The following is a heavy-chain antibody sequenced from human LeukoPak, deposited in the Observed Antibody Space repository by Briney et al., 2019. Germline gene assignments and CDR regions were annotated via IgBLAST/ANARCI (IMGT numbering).Heavy chain of an antibody. V-gene: IGHV3-53*04. CDR3: ARDRVITIFGVVTSYYYNGMDV. J-gene: IGHJ6*02. CDR2: IYSGGST. Sequence: PGGSLRLSCAASGFTVSSNYMSWVRQAPGKGLEWVSVIYSGGSTYYADSVKGRFTISRHNSKNTLYLQMNSLRAEDTAVYYCARDRVITIFGVVTSYYYNGMDVGVQGTTVTVSS. CDR1: GFTVSSNY. D-gene: IGHD3-3*01.